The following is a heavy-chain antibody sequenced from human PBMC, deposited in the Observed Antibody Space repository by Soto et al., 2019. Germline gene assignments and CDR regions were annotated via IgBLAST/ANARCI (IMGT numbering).Heavy chain of an antibody. V-gene: IGHV3-48*02. J-gene: IGHJ4*02. CDR1: GGTFSSYS. D-gene: IGHD6-13*01. CDR3: ARGSSNWAYYFDF. Sequence: EVHLVESGGGLVQPGGSLRLSCAASGGTFSSYSLTWVRQAPGQGLEWVPYITSSGTTVYYADSVRGRFTISTDNAKISLYLQMHSLRDDDTAVYYCARGSSNWAYYFDFWGQGTRVTVSS. CDR2: ITSSGTTV.